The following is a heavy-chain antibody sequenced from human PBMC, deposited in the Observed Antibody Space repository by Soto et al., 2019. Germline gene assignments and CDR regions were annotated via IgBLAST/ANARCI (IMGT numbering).Heavy chain of an antibody. Sequence: PGESLKISCKGSGYSFTSYWIGWVRQMPGKGLEWMGIIYPGDSDTRYSPSFQGQVTISADKSISTAYLQWSSLKASDTAMYYCVIQGYYGDYGGAIYIWARGSLVTVSS. J-gene: IGHJ3*02. CDR3: VIQGYYGDYGGAIYI. V-gene: IGHV5-51*01. D-gene: IGHD4-17*01. CDR1: GYSFTSYW. CDR2: IYPGDSDT.